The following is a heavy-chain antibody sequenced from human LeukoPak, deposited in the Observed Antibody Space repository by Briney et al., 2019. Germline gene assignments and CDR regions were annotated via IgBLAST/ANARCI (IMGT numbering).Heavy chain of an antibody. CDR1: GFTFSSYE. D-gene: IGHD2-15*01. J-gene: IGHJ4*02. CDR2: ISSSGTI. Sequence: AGSLRLSCAASGFTFSSYEMNWVRQAPGKGLEWVSYISSSGTIYYAHSVKGRFTISRDNAKNSLYLQMNSLRAEDTAVYYCARALLYCSGGSCYRTRFDYWGQGTLVTVSS. CDR3: ARALLYCSGGSCYRTRFDY. V-gene: IGHV3-48*03.